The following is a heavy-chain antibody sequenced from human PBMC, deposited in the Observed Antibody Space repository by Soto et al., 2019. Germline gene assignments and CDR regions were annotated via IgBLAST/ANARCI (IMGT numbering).Heavy chain of an antibody. V-gene: IGHV3-11*01. Sequence: GGSLRLSCAASGFTFSDYYMSWIRQAPGKGLEWVSYISSSGSTIYYADSVKGRLTISRDNAKNSLDLQMNSLRAEDTAVYCCARDPREYYFDYWGQGTLVTVSS. CDR3: ARDPREYYFDY. CDR1: GFTFSDYY. CDR2: ISSSGSTI. J-gene: IGHJ4*02.